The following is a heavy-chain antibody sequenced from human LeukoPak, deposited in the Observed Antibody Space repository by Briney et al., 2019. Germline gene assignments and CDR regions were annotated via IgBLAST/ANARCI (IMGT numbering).Heavy chain of an antibody. CDR2: ISAYNGNT. CDR1: GYTFTSYG. D-gene: IGHD6-13*01. V-gene: IGHV1-18*01. Sequence: ASVTVSCTASGYTFTSYGISWVRQAPGQGLEWMGWISAYNGNTNYAQKLQGRVTMTTDTSTSTAYMELRSLRSDDTAVYYCAREYSSSWYSFAYYYYGMDVWGQGTTVTVSS. J-gene: IGHJ6*02. CDR3: AREYSSSWYSFAYYYYGMDV.